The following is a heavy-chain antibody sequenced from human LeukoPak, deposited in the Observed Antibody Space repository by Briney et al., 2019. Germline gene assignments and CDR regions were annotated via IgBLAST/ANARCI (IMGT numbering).Heavy chain of an antibody. D-gene: IGHD6-19*01. J-gene: IGHJ4*02. CDR2: IYYSGST. V-gene: IGHV4-59*12. CDR1: GGSISSYY. Sequence: RTSETLSLTCTVSGGSISSYYWSWIRQPPGKGLEWIGYIYYSGSTNYNPSLKSRVTISVDTSKNQFSLKLSSVTAADTAVYYCARGRSSGWYEDYWGQGTLVTVSS. CDR3: ARGRSSGWYEDY.